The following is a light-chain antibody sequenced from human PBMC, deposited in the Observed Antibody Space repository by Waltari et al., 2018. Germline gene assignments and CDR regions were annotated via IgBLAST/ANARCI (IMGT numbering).Light chain of an antibody. CDR2: DVS. CDR3: QHRRNWPWT. CDR1: QSVSSR. Sequence: EIVLTQSPATLSLSPGERATLSCRASQSVSSRLGWYQQKPGQVPRLLIYDVSNRATGIPARFSGSGSETDFTLTISSLEPEDFAIYYCQHRRNWPWTFGRGTRVEIK. J-gene: IGKJ1*01. V-gene: IGKV3-11*01.